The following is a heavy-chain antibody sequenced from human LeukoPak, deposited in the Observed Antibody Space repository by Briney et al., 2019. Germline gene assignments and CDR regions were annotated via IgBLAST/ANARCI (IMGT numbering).Heavy chain of an antibody. J-gene: IGHJ4*02. CDR1: GGSISSYY. D-gene: IGHD6-19*01. V-gene: IGHV4-59*01. Sequence: SETLSLTCTVSGGSISSYYWSWLRQPPGKGLEWIGYIYFSGSTNYNPPLKSRVTISVDTSKNQFSLKMSSVTAANTAVYSGARMTSSGWYAAGYYFDYWGQGTLVTVSS. CDR3: ARMTSSGWYAAGYYFDY. CDR2: IYFSGST.